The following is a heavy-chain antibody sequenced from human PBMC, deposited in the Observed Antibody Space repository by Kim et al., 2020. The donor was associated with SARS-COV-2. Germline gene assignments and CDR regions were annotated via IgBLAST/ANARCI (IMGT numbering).Heavy chain of an antibody. Sequence: GNTNYAQKLQGRVTMTTDTSTSTAYMELRSLRSDDTAVYYCASDTGSLHAWGQGTLVTVSS. J-gene: IGHJ4*02. CDR3: ASDTGSLHA. D-gene: IGHD2-8*01. CDR2: GNT. V-gene: IGHV1-18*01.